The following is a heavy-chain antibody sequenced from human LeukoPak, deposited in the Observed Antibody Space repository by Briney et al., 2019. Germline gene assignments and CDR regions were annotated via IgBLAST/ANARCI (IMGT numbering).Heavy chain of an antibody. V-gene: IGHV1-18*04. J-gene: IGHJ4*02. Sequence: PEASVKVSCKASGYTFTSYYMHWVRQAPGQGLEWMGWISTYNGDTKYAQKLQGRVAMTTDTSTSTAYMELRSLRSDDTAVYYCARKPRGAPFDYWGQGTLVTVSS. CDR1: GYTFTSYY. CDR3: ARKPRGAPFDY. CDR2: ISTYNGDT.